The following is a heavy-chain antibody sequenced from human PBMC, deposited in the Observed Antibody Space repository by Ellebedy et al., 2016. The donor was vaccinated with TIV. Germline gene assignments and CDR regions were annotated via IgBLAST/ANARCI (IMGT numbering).Heavy chain of an antibody. CDR1: VDSVSSNAVA. V-gene: IGHV6-1*01. Sequence: SQTLSLTCAISVDSVSSNAVAWHWIRQSPSRGLEWLGRTYYRSKWYNEYAVSVKSRITINPDTSKNQSSLQLNSLTPEDQALYYCVRGSRGAFDIWGQGTMVTVSS. CDR2: TYYRSKWYN. CDR3: VRGSRGAFDI. J-gene: IGHJ3*02.